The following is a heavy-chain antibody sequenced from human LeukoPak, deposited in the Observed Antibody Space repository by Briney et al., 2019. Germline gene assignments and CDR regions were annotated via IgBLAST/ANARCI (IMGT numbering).Heavy chain of an antibody. CDR1: GGSISSYY. V-gene: IGHV4-4*07. J-gene: IGHJ5*02. Sequence: SETLSLTCTVSGGSISSYYWSWIRQPAGKGLEWIGRIYTSGSTNYNPSLKSRVTMSVDTSKNQFSPKLSSVTAADTAVYYCAREDNIVVVPAAYNWFDPWGQGTLVTVSS. CDR2: IYTSGST. D-gene: IGHD2-2*01. CDR3: AREDNIVVVPAAYNWFDP.